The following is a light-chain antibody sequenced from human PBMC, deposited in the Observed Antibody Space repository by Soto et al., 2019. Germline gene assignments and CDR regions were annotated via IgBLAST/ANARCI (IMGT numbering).Light chain of an antibody. J-gene: IGLJ2*01. Sequence: QSVVTQPPSASGTPGQRVTISCSGSSSNIGRNTVNWYQQLPGTAPKLLIYSNDRRPSGVPDRFSGSKSGTSASLAISGIQSEDEADYYCAAWDDSLNGPVFGGGTQLTVL. CDR3: AAWDDSLNGPV. CDR2: SND. V-gene: IGLV1-44*01. CDR1: SSNIGRNT.